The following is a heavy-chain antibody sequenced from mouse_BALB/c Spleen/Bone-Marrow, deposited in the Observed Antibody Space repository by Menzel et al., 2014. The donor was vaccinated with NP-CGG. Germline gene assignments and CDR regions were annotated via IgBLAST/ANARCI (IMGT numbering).Heavy chain of an antibody. CDR1: GYSFTNYW. V-gene: IGHV1-63*02. J-gene: IGHJ4*01. D-gene: IGHD2-1*01. CDR3: ARWDGNYGYAMDY. CDR2: IYPGGGIP. Sequence: VQLVESGAELVRPGTSVKMSCKAAGYSFTNYWIGWVKQRPGYGLEWIGDIYPGGGIPNYNEKFKGKATLTADTSSSTAYMQISSLTSEDSAIYHCARWDGNYGYAMDYWGQGTSVTVSS.